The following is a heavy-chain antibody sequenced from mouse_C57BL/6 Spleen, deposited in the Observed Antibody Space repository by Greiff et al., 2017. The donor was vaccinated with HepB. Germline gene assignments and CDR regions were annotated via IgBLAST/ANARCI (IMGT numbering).Heavy chain of an antibody. CDR3: AREGYYPWFAY. V-gene: IGHV1-64*01. Sequence: QVQLQQPGAELVKPGASVKLSCKASGYTFTSYWMHWVKQRPGQGLEWIGMIHPNSGSTNYNEKFKSKATLTVDKSSSTAYMQLSSLTSEDSAVYYCAREGYYPWFAYWGQGTLVTVSA. J-gene: IGHJ3*01. D-gene: IGHD1-1*01. CDR1: GYTFTSYW. CDR2: IHPNSGST.